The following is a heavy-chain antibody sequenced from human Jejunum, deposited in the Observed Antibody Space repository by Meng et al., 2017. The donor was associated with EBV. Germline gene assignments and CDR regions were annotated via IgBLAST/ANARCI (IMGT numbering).Heavy chain of an antibody. CDR2: MHPGGST. D-gene: IGHD4-11*01. Sequence: QVQLQASGPGLVKPSGTPSLTCAASGDSTSSSHWWSWVRQPPGKGLEWIGEMHPGGSTNYNPSLTSRVTISVDNSKNQFSLKLTSVTAADTAVYYCAKSNDYSLNSWGQGTLVTVSS. V-gene: IGHV4-4*02. CDR1: GDSTSSSHW. J-gene: IGHJ4*02. CDR3: AKSNDYSLNS.